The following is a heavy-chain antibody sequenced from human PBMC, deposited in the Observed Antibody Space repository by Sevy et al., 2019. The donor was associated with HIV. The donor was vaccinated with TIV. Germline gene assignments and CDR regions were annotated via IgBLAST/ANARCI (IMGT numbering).Heavy chain of an antibody. V-gene: IGHV4-34*01. CDR2: VDHSGGT. J-gene: IGHJ4*02. CDR3: ARGRSPKRLPLLYSGYDHMTAHFFDY. D-gene: IGHD5-12*01. Sequence: SETLSLTCAVYGESVSSSYWTWIRQPPGGGLDWVGEVDHSGGTSYNPSLKSRATVSLDTSKMQFSLKLNSVTAADTAVYFCARGRSPKRLPLLYSGYDHMTAHFFDYWGQGALVTVSS. CDR1: GESVSSSY.